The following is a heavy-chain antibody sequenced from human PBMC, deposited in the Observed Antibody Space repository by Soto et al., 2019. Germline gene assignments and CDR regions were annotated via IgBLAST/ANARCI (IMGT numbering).Heavy chain of an antibody. Sequence: PGGSLRLSCAASGFTFSSYSMNWVRQAPGKGLGWVSYISSSSSTIYYADSVKGRFTISRDNAKNSLYLQMNSLRDEDTAVYYCARDSLRITGTPGDYYYGMDVWGQGTTVTVSS. CDR2: ISSSSSTI. CDR3: ARDSLRITGTPGDYYYGMDV. J-gene: IGHJ6*02. D-gene: IGHD1-20*01. CDR1: GFTFSSYS. V-gene: IGHV3-48*02.